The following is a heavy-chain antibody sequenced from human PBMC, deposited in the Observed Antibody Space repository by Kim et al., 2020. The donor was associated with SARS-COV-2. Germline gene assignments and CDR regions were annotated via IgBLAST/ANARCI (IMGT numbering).Heavy chain of an antibody. V-gene: IGHV6-1*01. CDR3: ARTYCDSSGYYAFDI. D-gene: IGHD3-22*01. Sequence: SVKSRITVDPDTSKNQFSLQLNSVTPEDTAVYYCARTYCDSSGYYAFDIWGQGTMVTVSA. J-gene: IGHJ3*02.